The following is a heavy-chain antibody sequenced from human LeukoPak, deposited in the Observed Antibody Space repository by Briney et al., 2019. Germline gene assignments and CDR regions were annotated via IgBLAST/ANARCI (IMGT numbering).Heavy chain of an antibody. J-gene: IGHJ6*04. CDR3: ARESFCSSTSCYPF. CDR1: GGSISSYY. D-gene: IGHD2-2*01. V-gene: IGHV4-4*07. CDR2: IYTSGST. Sequence: SETLSLTCTVSGGSISSYYWSWIRQPAGKGLEWIGRIYTSGSTNYNPSLKSRVTMSVDTSKNQFSLKLSSVTAADTAVYYCARESFCSSTSCYPFWGKGTTVTVSS.